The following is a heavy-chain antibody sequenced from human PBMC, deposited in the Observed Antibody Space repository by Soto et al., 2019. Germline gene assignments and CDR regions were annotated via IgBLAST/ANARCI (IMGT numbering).Heavy chain of an antibody. Sequence: QVQLVQSGAEVKKPGASVKVSCKASGYTFTTYGISWVRQAPGQGLEWMGWISAYNGNTNYAQKLQGRVTMTTDTSTSTAYMERRSLRSDDTTVYYCARDPPYDILTGYYTRLDYWGQGTLVTVSS. CDR2: ISAYNGNT. CDR1: GYTFTTYG. V-gene: IGHV1-18*01. J-gene: IGHJ4*02. CDR3: ARDPPYDILTGYYTRLDY. D-gene: IGHD3-9*01.